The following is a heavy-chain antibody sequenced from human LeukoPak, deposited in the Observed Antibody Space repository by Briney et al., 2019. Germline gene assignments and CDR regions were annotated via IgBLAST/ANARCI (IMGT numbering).Heavy chain of an antibody. Sequence: ASVKVSCKASGGTFSSYAISWVRQAPGQGLEWMGGIIPIFGTANYAQKFQGRVTITADESTSTAYMELSSLRSEDTAVYYCARASGYNSSSAFFDYWGQGTLVTVSS. CDR2: IIPIFGTA. CDR1: GGTFSSYA. J-gene: IGHJ4*02. V-gene: IGHV1-69*13. CDR3: ARASGYNSSSAFFDY. D-gene: IGHD6-6*01.